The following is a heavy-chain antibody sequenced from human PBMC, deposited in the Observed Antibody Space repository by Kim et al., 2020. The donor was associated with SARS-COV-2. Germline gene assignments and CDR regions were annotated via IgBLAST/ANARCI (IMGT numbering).Heavy chain of an antibody. Sequence: ASVKVSCKASGYTFTSYGISWVRQAPGQGLEWMGWISAYNGNTNYAQKLQGRVTMTTDTSTSTAYMELRSLRSDDTAVYYCARGGYCSSTSCYRIYWYFDIWGRGTLVTVSS. D-gene: IGHD2-2*01. CDR2: ISAYNGNT. CDR3: ARGGYCSSTSCYRIYWYFDI. V-gene: IGHV1-18*01. CDR1: GYTFTSYG. J-gene: IGHJ2*01.